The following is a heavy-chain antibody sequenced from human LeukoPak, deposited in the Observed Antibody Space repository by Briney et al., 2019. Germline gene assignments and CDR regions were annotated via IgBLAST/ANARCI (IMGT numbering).Heavy chain of an antibody. J-gene: IGHJ3*02. CDR3: ARHLRNHDASDI. D-gene: IGHD1-14*01. V-gene: IGHV4-59*08. CDR2: IYYSGST. CDR1: GGSISSYY. Sequence: SETLSLTCTVSGGSISSYYWSWIRQPPGKGLEWIGYIYYSGSTNYNPSLKSRVTISVDTSKNQFSLKLSSVTAADTAVYYCARHLRNHDASDIWGQGTMVTVSS.